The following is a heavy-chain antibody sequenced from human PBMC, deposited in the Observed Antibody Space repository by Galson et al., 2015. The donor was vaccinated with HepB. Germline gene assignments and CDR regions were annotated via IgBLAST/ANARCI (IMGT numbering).Heavy chain of an antibody. Sequence: SVKVSCKASGYTFTSYYMHWVRQAPGQGLEWMEIINPSGGSTRYAQKFQGRVTMTRDTSTSTVYMELSSLRSEDTAVYYCARDYRSYYDSSGYYGYFDYWGQGTLVTVSS. V-gene: IGHV1-46*01. J-gene: IGHJ4*02. CDR3: ARDYRSYYDSSGYYGYFDY. CDR1: GYTFTSYY. CDR2: INPSGGST. D-gene: IGHD3-22*01.